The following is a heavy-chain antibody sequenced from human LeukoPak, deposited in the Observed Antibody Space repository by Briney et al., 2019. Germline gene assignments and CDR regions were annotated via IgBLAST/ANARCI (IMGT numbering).Heavy chain of an antibody. CDR1: GFTFINAW. V-gene: IGHV3-15*01. Sequence: GGSLRLSCAASGFTFINAWMAWVRQAPGKGLEWVGRIKAKAHGGTIEYAAPVKGRFTISRDDSKNTLYLQMNSLKTEDTAVYYCTADGVGVEGATYDNWGQGTLVSVSS. J-gene: IGHJ4*02. D-gene: IGHD1-26*01. CDR3: TADGVGVEGATYDN. CDR2: IKAKAHGGTI.